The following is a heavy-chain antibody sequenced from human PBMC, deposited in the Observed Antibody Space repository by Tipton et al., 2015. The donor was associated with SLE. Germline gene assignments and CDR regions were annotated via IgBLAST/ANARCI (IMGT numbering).Heavy chain of an antibody. CDR2: ISSNGGTT. D-gene: IGHD3-10*01. CDR3: ARVAPLSRGSGSYFDY. Sequence: SLRLSCAVSGFIFSSYAMHWVRQAPGKGLQYVSAISSNGGTTYYADSVKGRFTISRDNSKNTLYLQMGSLRAEDMAVYYCARVAPLSRGSGSYFDYWGQGTLVTVSS. V-gene: IGHV3-64*02. J-gene: IGHJ4*02. CDR1: GFIFSSYA.